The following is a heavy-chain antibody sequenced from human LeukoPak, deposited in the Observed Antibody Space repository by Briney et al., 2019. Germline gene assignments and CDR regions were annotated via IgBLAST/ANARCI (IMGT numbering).Heavy chain of an antibody. D-gene: IGHD1-14*01. Sequence: PGGSLRLSCTASGLTFSTSGFNWVRQAPGKGLESVASIGPTGPDRYHADSIKGRFTISRDNANNFLYLQMNSLRAEDTAVYYCATETNGRHYDYWGQGTLLTVSS. CDR3: ATETNGRHYDY. CDR2: IGPTGPDR. V-gene: IGHV3-21*06. CDR1: GLTFSTSG. J-gene: IGHJ4*02.